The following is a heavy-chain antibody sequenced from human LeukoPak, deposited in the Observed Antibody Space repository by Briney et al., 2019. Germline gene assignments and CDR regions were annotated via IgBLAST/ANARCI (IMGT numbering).Heavy chain of an antibody. D-gene: IGHD1-26*01. CDR3: ARYRDWEWEVSYMDV. Sequence: GGSLRLSCVGSGFNVTTNNMYWVRQAPGKGLECVSAFHAGGGPDYADSVRDRFTISRDNSKNTLYLQMNSLRAEDTAVYYCARYRDWEWEVSYMDVWGKGTTVTVSS. J-gene: IGHJ6*03. CDR1: GFNVTTNN. V-gene: IGHV3-66*01. CDR2: FHAGGGP.